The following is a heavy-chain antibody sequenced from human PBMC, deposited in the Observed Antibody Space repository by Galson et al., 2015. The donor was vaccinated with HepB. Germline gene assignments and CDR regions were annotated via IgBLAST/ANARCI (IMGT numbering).Heavy chain of an antibody. CDR3: AIDSEGYDSSGCLRGWFDP. V-gene: IGHV4-31*03. CDR1: VGAISSGGFY. D-gene: IGHD3-22*01. J-gene: IGHJ5*02. CDR2: ISYSGRT. Sequence: TLSLTCTVAVGAISSGGFYWSWIRQHPGMGLEGIGYISYSGRTYYNPSLQSRVTISVDTSKNQLSQKLSSVTPADTAVYYCAIDSEGYDSSGCLRGWFDPWGQGALVTVSS.